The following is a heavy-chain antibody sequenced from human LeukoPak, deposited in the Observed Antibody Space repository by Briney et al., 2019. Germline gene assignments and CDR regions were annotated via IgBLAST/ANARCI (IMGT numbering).Heavy chain of an antibody. CDR2: SYYSGST. D-gene: IGHD3-22*01. CDR3: ARHGPYDPRDP. Sequence: SETLSLTCTVPGGSIRSSSYYWGWIRQPPRKGLEWIGISYYSGSTFYNPSLKSRVTISVDTSKNQFSLRLSSVTAADTAVYYCARHGPYDPRDPWGQGTLVTVSS. J-gene: IGHJ5*02. V-gene: IGHV4-39*01. CDR1: GGSIRSSSYY.